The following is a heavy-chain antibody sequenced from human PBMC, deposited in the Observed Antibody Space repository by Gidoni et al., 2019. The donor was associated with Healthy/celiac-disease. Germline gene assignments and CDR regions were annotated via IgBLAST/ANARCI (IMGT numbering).Heavy chain of an antibody. CDR2: IDSGGST. D-gene: IGHD2-15*01. Sequence: EVQLVESGGGLIQPGGSLRLSCAASGFTVSSNYMSWVRQAPGKGLEWVSVIDSGGSTYYADSVKGRFTISRDNSKNTLYLQMNSLRAEDTAVYYCARGGSVVAASPFDLWGRGTLVTVSS. J-gene: IGHJ2*01. V-gene: IGHV3-53*01. CDR1: GFTVSSNY. CDR3: ARGGSVVAASPFDL.